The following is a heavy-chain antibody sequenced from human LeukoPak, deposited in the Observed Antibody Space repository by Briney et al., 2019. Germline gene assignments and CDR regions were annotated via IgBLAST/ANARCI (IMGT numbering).Heavy chain of an antibody. CDR1: GGSFSGYY. J-gene: IGHJ6*03. CDR3: ARPLYYYYYMDV. V-gene: IGHV4-34*01. CDR2: INHSGST. Sequence: SETLSLTCAVYGGSFSGYYWSWIRQPPGKGLEWIGEINHSGSTNYNPSLKSRVTISVDTSKNQFSLKLSSVTAADTAVYYCARPLYYYYYMDVWGKGTTVTVSS.